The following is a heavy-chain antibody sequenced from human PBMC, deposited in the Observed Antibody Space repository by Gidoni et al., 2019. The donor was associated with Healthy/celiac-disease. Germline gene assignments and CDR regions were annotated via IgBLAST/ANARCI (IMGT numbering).Heavy chain of an antibody. J-gene: IGHJ5*02. D-gene: IGHD6-13*01. CDR1: GGPFSSYA. Sequence: QVQLVQSGAEVKQPGSSVKVSCKASGGPFSSYAISWVRQAPGQGLEWMGGIIPIFGTANYAQKFQGRVTITADESTSTAYMELSSLRSEDTAVYYCARTTPPYSSSWYGWFDPWGQGTLVTVSS. V-gene: IGHV1-69*01. CDR3: ARTTPPYSSSWYGWFDP. CDR2: IIPIFGTA.